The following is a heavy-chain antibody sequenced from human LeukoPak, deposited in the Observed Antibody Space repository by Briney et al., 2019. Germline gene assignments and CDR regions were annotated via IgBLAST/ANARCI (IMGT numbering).Heavy chain of an antibody. Sequence: ASVKVSCKASGYTFTGYYMHWVRQAPGQGLEWMGWINPNSGGTNYAQKFQGRVTMTRDTSISTAYMELSRLRSDDTAVYYCARLTITNNGYMDVWGKGTTVTVSS. CDR2: INPNSGGT. V-gene: IGHV1-2*02. J-gene: IGHJ6*03. CDR3: ARLTITNNGYMDV. D-gene: IGHD5-12*01. CDR1: GYTFTGYY.